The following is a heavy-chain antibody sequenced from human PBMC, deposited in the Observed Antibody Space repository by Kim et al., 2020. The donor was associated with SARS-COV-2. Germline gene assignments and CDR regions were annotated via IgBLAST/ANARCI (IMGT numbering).Heavy chain of an antibody. J-gene: IGHJ4*02. CDR2: INWNGGST. Sequence: GGSLRLSCAASGFTFDDYGMSWVRQAPGKGLEWVSGINWNGGSTGYADSVKGRFTISRDNAKNSLYLQMNSLRAEDTALYYCARTLVGANKGPLSRYFDYWGQGTLVTVSS. CDR1: GFTFDDYG. V-gene: IGHV3-20*04. D-gene: IGHD1-26*01. CDR3: ARTLVGANKGPLSRYFDY.